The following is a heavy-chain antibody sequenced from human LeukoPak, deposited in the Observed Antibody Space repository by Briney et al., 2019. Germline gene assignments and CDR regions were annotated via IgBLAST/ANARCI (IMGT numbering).Heavy chain of an antibody. CDR1: GFTFSSYW. CDR3: ARDRTPSGYYYSRFDY. V-gene: IGHV3-7*01. J-gene: IGHJ4*02. D-gene: IGHD3-22*01. CDR2: IKEDGSEK. Sequence: GGSLRLSCAASGFTFSSYWMSWVRQAPGMGLELVANIKEDGSEKYYVDSVKGRFTISRDNARNSLYLQLNSLRAGDTAVYYCARDRTPSGYYYSRFDYWGQGTLVTVSS.